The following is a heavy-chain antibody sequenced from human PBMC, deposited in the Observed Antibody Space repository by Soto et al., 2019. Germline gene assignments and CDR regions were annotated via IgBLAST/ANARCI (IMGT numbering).Heavy chain of an antibody. CDR1: GYSFTNFW. D-gene: IGHD3-3*01. V-gene: IGHV5-51*01. Sequence: VESLKISCNGSGYSFTNFWIGWVRQVPGKGLDWLGIIHPGDSDTRYNPSFQGQVTISTDNSINTAYLQWNSLKASDTAIYYCAKHISRDFDFWSGLYYYYAMDVWGQGTTVTVS. J-gene: IGHJ6*02. CDR3: AKHISRDFDFWSGLYYYYAMDV. CDR2: IHPGDSDT.